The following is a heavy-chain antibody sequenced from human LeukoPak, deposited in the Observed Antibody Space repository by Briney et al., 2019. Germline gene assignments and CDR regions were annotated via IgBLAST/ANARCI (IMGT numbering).Heavy chain of an antibody. J-gene: IGHJ4*02. CDR2: ISYDGSNK. CDR3: ARWELGLGY. D-gene: IGHD1-26*01. CDR1: GFTFSSYA. Sequence: GGSLRLSCAASGFTFSSYAMHWVRQAPGKGLEWVAVISYDGSNKYYADSVKGRFTISRDNSKNTLYLQMNSLRAEDTAVYYCARWELGLGYWGQGTLVTVSS. V-gene: IGHV3-30-3*01.